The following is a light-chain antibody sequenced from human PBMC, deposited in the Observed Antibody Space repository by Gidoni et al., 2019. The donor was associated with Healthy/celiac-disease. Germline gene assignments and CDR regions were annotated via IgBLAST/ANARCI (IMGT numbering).Light chain of an antibody. V-gene: IGLV2-11*01. CDR1: SSDVGGYNY. CDR2: DVS. J-gene: IGLJ2*01. Sequence: QSALTQPRSVSGSPGQSVTISCTGTSSDVGGYNYVSWYQQHPGKAPKLMIYDVSKRPSGVPDRFSGSKSGNTASLTRLQAEDEADYYCCSYAGSYTYVVFGGGTKLTVL. CDR3: CSYAGSYTYVV.